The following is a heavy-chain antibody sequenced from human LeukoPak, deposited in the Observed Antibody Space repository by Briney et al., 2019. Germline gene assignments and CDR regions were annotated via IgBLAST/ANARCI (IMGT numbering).Heavy chain of an antibody. CDR1: GGSISSYY. V-gene: IGHV4-59*01. D-gene: IGHD2-21*01. J-gene: IGHJ4*02. CDR2: IYYSGST. CDR3: AGVLPNYYCGGDCHHYFDY. Sequence: PSETLSLTCTVSGGSISSYYWSWIRQPPGKGLEWIGYIYYSGSTNYNPSLKSRVTISVDTSKNQFSLKLSSVTAADTAVYYCAGVLPNYYCGGDCHHYFDYWGQGTLVTVSS.